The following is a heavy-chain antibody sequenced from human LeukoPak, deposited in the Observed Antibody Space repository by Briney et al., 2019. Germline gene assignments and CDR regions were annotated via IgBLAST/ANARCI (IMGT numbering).Heavy chain of an antibody. CDR2: ISSSSSYI. D-gene: IGHD6-13*01. Sequence: GGSLRLSCVASGFTFSSYAMSWVRQAPGKGLEWVSSISSSSSYIYYADSVKGRFTISRDNAKNSLYLQMNSLRAEDTAVYYCARKSTNTGYSSSWDDAFDIWGQGTMVTVSS. V-gene: IGHV3-21*01. CDR3: ARKSTNTGYSSSWDDAFDI. J-gene: IGHJ3*02. CDR1: GFTFSSYA.